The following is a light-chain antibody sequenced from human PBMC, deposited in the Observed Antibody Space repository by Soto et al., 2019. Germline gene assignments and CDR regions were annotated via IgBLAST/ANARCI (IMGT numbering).Light chain of an antibody. CDR1: QSFRGL. J-gene: IGKJ5*01. V-gene: IGKV3-11*01. Sequence: LFTHFLLTLSYTPGESATLSCRASQSFRGLLAWYQQQPGQAPRLLIYDAYNRATGIPPRFSGSGSGTDFTLTISSLEPEDSAVYYCQQRHRWPITFGQGTRLEIK. CDR2: DAY. CDR3: QQRHRWPIT.